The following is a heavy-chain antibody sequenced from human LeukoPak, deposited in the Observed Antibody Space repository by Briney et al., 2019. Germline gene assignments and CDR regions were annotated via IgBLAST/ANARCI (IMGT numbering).Heavy chain of an antibody. V-gene: IGHV4-34*01. CDR3: ARDHSSSSEDY. J-gene: IGHJ4*02. D-gene: IGHD6-13*01. CDR1: GGSFSGYY. CDR2: INHSGST. Sequence: SETLSLTCAVYGGSFSGYYWSWIRQPPGKGLEWIGEINHSGSTNYNPSLKSRVTISVDTSKNQFSLKLNSVTAADTAVYYCARDHSSSSEDYWGQGTLVTVSS.